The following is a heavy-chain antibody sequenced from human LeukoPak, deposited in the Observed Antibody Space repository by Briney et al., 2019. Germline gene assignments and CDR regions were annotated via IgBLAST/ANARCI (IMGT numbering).Heavy chain of an antibody. CDR2: ISWNSGSI. CDR1: GFTFDDYA. Sequence: GGSLRLSCAASGFTFDDYAMHWVRQAPGKGLEWVSGISWNSGSIGYADSVKGRFTISRDNAKNSLYLQMNSLRAEDTALYYCAKRFTMVRGAKGPDDAFDIWGQGTMVTVSS. CDR3: AKRFTMVRGAKGPDDAFDI. J-gene: IGHJ3*02. V-gene: IGHV3-9*01. D-gene: IGHD3-10*01.